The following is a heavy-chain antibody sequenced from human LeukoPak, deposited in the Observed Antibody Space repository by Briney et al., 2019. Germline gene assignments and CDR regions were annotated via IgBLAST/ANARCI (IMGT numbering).Heavy chain of an antibody. J-gene: IGHJ4*02. V-gene: IGHV3-23*01. Sequence: GGSLRLSCAASGFTFRNYVIHWVRQAPGKGLGWVSGIIENGGETYYADSVRGRFTISRDNSKNTLYLQMNSLRAEDTAVYYCAKDYEYNSNTWYFHWGRGTLVSVSS. CDR2: IIENGGET. CDR3: AKDYEYNSNTWYFH. D-gene: IGHD6-13*01. CDR1: GFTFRNYV.